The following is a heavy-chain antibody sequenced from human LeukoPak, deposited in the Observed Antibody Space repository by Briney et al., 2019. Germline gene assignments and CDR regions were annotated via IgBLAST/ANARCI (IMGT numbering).Heavy chain of an antibody. CDR2: ISRSGNST. CDR1: GFIFSSYA. D-gene: IGHD3-16*01. CDR3: AKEGADGPYFDY. Sequence: GGSLRLSCAASGFIFSSYAMTWVRQAPGKGLEWVSAISRSGNSTFYADSVKGRFTISRDNFKNTLYLQMNSLRAEDTAVYYCAKEGADGPYFDYWGQGTLVTVSS. V-gene: IGHV3-23*01. J-gene: IGHJ4*02.